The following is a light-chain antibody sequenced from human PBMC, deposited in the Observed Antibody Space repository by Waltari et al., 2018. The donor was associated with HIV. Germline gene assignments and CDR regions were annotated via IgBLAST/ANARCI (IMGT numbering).Light chain of an antibody. CDR1: TSDVGGYNS. J-gene: IGLJ2*01. V-gene: IGLV2-14*03. Sequence: QSALTQPASVSGSPGQSITISCTGTTSDVGGYNSVSWYQQHPAKAPKLVILDVSNRPSGVSNPFSGSKAGNTASLTISGLQAEDEAYYYCSSYTNSDTVVFGGGTKVTVL. CDR3: SSYTNSDTVV. CDR2: DVS.